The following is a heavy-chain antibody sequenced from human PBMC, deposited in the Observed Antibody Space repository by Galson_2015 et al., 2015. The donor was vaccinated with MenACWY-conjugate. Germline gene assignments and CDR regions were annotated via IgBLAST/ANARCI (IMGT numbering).Heavy chain of an antibody. CDR2: IYYSGST. V-gene: IGHV4-39*01. D-gene: IGHD2-2*01. CDR1: GGSISSSSYY. Sequence: ATLSLTCTVSGGSISSSSYYWDWIRPPPGRGLEWIGTIYYSGSTYYNSSLKSRVTISVDTSKNQFSLNLSSVTAADTAMYYCARHDRTAPARSGAFDSWGRGTMVTVSS. J-gene: IGHJ3*02. CDR3: ARHDRTAPARSGAFDS.